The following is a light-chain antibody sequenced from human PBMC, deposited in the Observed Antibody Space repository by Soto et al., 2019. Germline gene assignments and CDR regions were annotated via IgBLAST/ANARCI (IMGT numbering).Light chain of an antibody. J-gene: IGLJ1*01. CDR1: SSNIGGNS. Sequence: QSVMTQPPSVSAAPGQTVTISCSGSSSNIGGNSVSWYQQLPGTAPKLLIYDDNKRPSGIPDRFSGSKSGTSATLGITGFQTGDEADYYCGSWDSSLSAYVLGTGTKVTVL. V-gene: IGLV1-51*01. CDR3: GSWDSSLSAYV. CDR2: DDN.